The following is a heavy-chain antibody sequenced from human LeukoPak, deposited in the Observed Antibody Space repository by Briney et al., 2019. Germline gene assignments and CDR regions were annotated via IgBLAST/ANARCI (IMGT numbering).Heavy chain of an antibody. D-gene: IGHD6-19*01. J-gene: IGHJ4*02. Sequence: AGGSLRLSCAASGFTFGKYWMVWVRHAPGKGLESVSRINTDGTVTTYADSVKGRFTVSRDNADNTMFLQMNSVRDEETAVYYCATKQWLAPPPDSWGQGTPVTVSS. V-gene: IGHV3-74*01. CDR1: GFTFGKYW. CDR2: INTDGTVT. CDR3: ATKQWLAPPPDS.